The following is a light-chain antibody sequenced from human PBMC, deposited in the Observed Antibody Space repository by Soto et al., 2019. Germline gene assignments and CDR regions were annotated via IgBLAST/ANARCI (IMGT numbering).Light chain of an antibody. CDR2: DAS. CDR1: QSVSSY. Sequence: EIVLTQSPATLSLSPGERATLSCRASQSVSSYLAWYQQKPGQAPRLLIYDASNRATGIPARFSGSVSGTDFTLTISSLEPEDFAVYYCQRRSNWPLTFGGGTKVEIK. V-gene: IGKV3-11*01. J-gene: IGKJ4*01. CDR3: QRRSNWPLT.